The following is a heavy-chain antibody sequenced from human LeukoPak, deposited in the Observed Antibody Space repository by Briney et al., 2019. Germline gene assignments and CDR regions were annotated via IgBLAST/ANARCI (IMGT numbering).Heavy chain of an antibody. CDR2: ISWSSSII. V-gene: IGHV3-9*01. J-gene: IGHJ6*03. CDR1: GFTFDYYA. D-gene: IGHD2-2*01. Sequence: GGSLRLSCSVSGFTFDYYAMLGVRQAPGKGLVWFSGISWSSSIIGYADTVKARFTISRDNAKNPRYREMNSLGDEDTALYQCANLGSAGCRRITSCSAYIDVSSKGTTVTV. CDR3: ANLGSAGCRRITSCSAYIDV.